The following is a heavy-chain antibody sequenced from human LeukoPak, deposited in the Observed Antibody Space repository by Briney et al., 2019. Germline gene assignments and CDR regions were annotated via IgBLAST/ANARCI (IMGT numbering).Heavy chain of an antibody. D-gene: IGHD7-27*01. CDR3: ARWGNNKILDY. J-gene: IGHJ4*02. CDR2: IWYDGSEK. CDR1: GFTFSSHG. V-gene: IGHV3-33*01. Sequence: GRSLRLSCVASGFTFSSHGMHWVRQAPGKGLEWVAVIWYDGSEKYYADSVKGRFIISRDNSKNMLYLQMNSLRANDTAVYYCARWGNNKILDYWGQGTLVTVSS.